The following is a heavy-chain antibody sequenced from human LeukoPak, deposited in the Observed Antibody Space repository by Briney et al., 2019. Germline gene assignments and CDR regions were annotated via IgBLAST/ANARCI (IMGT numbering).Heavy chain of an antibody. V-gene: IGHV3-7*01. CDR3: ATSYDSSGNN. J-gene: IGHJ4*02. CDR1: GFAFSNFW. D-gene: IGHD3-22*01. CDR2: IRQDGNVK. Sequence: GGSLRLSCAASGFAFSNFWMSWVRQAPGKGLEWVGNIRQDGNVKYYVASVKGRFTITRDNAKNSLYLQMNSLTVEDTAVYYCATSYDSSGNNWGQGTLVTVSS.